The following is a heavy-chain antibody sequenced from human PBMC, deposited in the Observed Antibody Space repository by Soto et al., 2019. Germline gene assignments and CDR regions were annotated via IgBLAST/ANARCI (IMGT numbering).Heavy chain of an antibody. Sequence: SATLSLTCTVSGGSISSGVYYWIWIRQHPGKVLDWIGYIYYSGSTYYNPSLKSRVTISVDTSKNQFSLKLSSVTAADTAVYYCARDGGSLGIDPWGQGTLVTVSS. CDR3: ARDGGSLGIDP. D-gene: IGHD3-16*01. CDR1: GGSISSGVYY. J-gene: IGHJ5*02. CDR2: IYYSGST. V-gene: IGHV4-31*03.